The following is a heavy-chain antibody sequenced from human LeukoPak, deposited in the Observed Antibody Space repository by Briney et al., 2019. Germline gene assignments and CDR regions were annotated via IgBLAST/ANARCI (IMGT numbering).Heavy chain of an antibody. CDR1: GFTFSAYN. J-gene: IGHJ5*01. V-gene: IGHV3-48*02. CDR3: ARVGSSSSYHFDY. CDR2: ISSSISTI. D-gene: IGHD6-13*01. Sequence: GGSVRLSCGASGFTFSAYNMVWVRQTPGRGLEWLSFISSSISTIYYADSEKGRFTISRDNARNSLYLQMNSLRDEDTAVYHCARVGSSSSYHFDYWSHGNLVSVSS.